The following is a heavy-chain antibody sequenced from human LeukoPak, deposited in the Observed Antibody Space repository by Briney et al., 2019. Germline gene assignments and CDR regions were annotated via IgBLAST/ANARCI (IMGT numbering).Heavy chain of an antibody. V-gene: IGHV1-2*02. J-gene: IGHJ4*02. CDR3: ARDLVGATWPDY. CDR2: INPNSGGT. CDR1: GYTFTGYY. D-gene: IGHD1-26*01. Sequence: ASVKVSCKASGYTFTGYYMHWVRQAPGQGLEWMGWINPNSGGTNYAQKFQGRGTMNRDTSISTAYMELSRLRSDDTAVYYCARDLVGATWPDYWGQGTLVTVSS.